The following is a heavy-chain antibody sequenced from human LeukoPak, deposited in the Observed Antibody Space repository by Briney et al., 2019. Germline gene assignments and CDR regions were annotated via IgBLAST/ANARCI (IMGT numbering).Heavy chain of an antibody. D-gene: IGHD5-18*01. CDR2: IYTSGST. CDR1: GGSISSYY. J-gene: IGHJ6*03. Sequence: NASETLSLTCTVSGGSISSYYWSWIRQPAGKGLEWIGRIYTSGSTNYNPSLKSRVTMSVDTSKNQFSLKLSSVTAADTAVYYCARDYYSYGYIYYYMDVWGKGTTVTISS. V-gene: IGHV4-4*07. CDR3: ARDYYSYGYIYYYMDV.